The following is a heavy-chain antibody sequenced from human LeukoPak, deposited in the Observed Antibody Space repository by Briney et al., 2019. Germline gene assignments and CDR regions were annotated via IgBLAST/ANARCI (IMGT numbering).Heavy chain of an antibody. J-gene: IGHJ4*02. CDR1: GGSISSSSYY. CDR3: LRMGGALLWFGELEDYFDY. CDR2: IYYSGST. Sequence: SETLSLTCTVSGGSISSSSYYWGWIRQPPGKGLEWIGSIYYSGSTYYNPSLKSRVTMSVDTSKNQFSLKLSSVTAADTAVYYCLRMGGALLWFGELEDYFDYWGQGTLVTVSS. D-gene: IGHD3-10*01. V-gene: IGHV4-39*01.